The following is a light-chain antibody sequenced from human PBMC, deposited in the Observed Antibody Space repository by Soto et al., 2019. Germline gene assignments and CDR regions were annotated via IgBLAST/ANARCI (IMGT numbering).Light chain of an antibody. J-gene: IGKJ3*01. V-gene: IGKV1-5*01. CDR3: LQYNTYPFT. CDR1: QNINRW. Sequence: DIQMTQSPSTLSASVGDRVTITCRASQNINRWLAWFQQKPGKAPKLLIYDASNLESGVPSRFSGSRSGTEFTLSISSLQPDDFATYDCLQYNTYPFTFGPGTRVDIK. CDR2: DAS.